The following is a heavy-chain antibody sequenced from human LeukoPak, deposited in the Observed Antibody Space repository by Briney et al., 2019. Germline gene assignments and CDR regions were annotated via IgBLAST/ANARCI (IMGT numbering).Heavy chain of an antibody. CDR1: GGSFSGYY. D-gene: IGHD3-10*01. V-gene: IGHV4-34*01. CDR3: ASVLLPGAWYFDY. J-gene: IGHJ4*02. Sequence: PSETLSLTCAVYGGSFSGYYWSWIRQPPGKGLEWIGEINHSGSTNYNPSLKSRVTISVDTSKNQFSLKLSSVTAADTAVYYCASVLLPGAWYFDYWGQGTLVTVSS. CDR2: INHSGST.